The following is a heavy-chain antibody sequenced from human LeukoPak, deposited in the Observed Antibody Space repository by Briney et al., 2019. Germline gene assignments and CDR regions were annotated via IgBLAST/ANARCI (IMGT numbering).Heavy chain of an antibody. J-gene: IGHJ6*03. Sequence: SETLSLTCAVSGYALTSGYIWGWIRQPRGKGLEWIRVIHHSGSTSYNPSLKSQVTITVDTSKKPFSLKLSSLTPPDTAVYYRSRGSSGYYWNYYYYMDVWGKRTTVTVPS. CDR2: IHHSGST. V-gene: IGHV4-38-2*01. CDR3: SRGSSGYYWNYYYYMDV. D-gene: IGHD3-22*01. CDR1: GYALTSGYI.